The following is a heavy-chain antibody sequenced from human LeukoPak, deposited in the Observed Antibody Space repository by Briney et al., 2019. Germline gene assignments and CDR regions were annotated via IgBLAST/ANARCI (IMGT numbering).Heavy chain of an antibody. D-gene: IGHD3-10*01. CDR3: AKDPTPYYGSGSYYPY. CDR1: GFTFDDYA. J-gene: IGHJ4*02. Sequence: GGSLRLSCAASGFTFDDYAMHWVRQAPGKGLEWVSGISWNSGSIGYADSVKGRFTISRDNAKNSLYLQMNSLRAEDTALYYCAKDPTPYYGSGSYYPYWGQGTLVTVSS. CDR2: ISWNSGSI. V-gene: IGHV3-9*01.